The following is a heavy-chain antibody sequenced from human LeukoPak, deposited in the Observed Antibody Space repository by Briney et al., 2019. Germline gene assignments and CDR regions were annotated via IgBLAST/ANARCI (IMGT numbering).Heavy chain of an antibody. Sequence: ASVKVSCKVSGYTLTELSMHWVRQAPGKGLEWMGGFDPEDGETIYAQKFQDRVTMTEDTSTDTAYMELSSLRSEDTAVYYCATRVYYDSSGYYFDYWGQGTLVTVSS. J-gene: IGHJ4*02. CDR2: FDPEDGET. V-gene: IGHV1-24*01. CDR3: ATRVYYDSSGYYFDY. CDR1: GYTLTELS. D-gene: IGHD3-22*01.